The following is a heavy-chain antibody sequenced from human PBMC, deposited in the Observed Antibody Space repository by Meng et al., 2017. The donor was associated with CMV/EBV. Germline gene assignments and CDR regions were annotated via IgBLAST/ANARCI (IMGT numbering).Heavy chain of an antibody. V-gene: IGHV1-69*10. CDR1: GGTFSSYA. J-gene: IGHJ6*02. Sequence: SSVNVSFKASGGTFSSYAISWVRQAPGQGLEWMGGIIPILGIANYAQKFQGRVTITADKSTSTAHMELSSLRSEDTAVYYCALGGMVPAAEYGMDVWGQGTTVTVSS. CDR2: IIPILGIA. CDR3: ALGGMVPAAEYGMDV. D-gene: IGHD2-2*01.